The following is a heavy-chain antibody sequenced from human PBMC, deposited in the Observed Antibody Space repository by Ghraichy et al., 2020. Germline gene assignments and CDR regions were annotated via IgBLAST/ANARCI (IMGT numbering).Heavy chain of an antibody. CDR1: GYSISSGYY. J-gene: IGHJ5*02. Sequence: SETLSRTCAVSGYSISSGYYWGWIRQPPGKGLEWIGSIYHSGSTYYNPSLKSRVTISVDTSKNQFSLKLSSVTAADTAVYYCARSGSGYYPADWFDPWGQGTLVTVSS. CDR2: IYHSGST. CDR3: ARSGSGYYPADWFDP. D-gene: IGHD3-22*01. V-gene: IGHV4-38-2*01.